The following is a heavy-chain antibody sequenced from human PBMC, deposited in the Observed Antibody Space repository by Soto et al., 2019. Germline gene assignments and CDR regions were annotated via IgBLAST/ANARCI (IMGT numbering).Heavy chain of an antibody. J-gene: IGHJ6*02. CDR2: ISGSGGRI. V-gene: IGHV3-23*01. CDR3: VKGYWKGDV. CDR1: GFTFSTYA. D-gene: IGHD1-1*01. Sequence: EVQLLESGGGLVQPGGSLRLSCAASGFTFSTYAMNWVRQAPGNGLEWVSAISGSGGRIHYADSVKGRFTIPRDNSKNTLYLQMNSLRDEDTAVYHCVKGYWKGDVWGQGTTVTVSS.